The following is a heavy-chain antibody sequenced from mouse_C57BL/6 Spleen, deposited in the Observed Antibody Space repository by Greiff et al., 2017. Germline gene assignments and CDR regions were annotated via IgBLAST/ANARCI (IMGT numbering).Heavy chain of an antibody. CDR3: ASSEYRGWYFDV. D-gene: IGHD5-2*01. CDR1: GYTFTSYW. Sequence: QVQLRQPGAELVRPGSSVKLSCKASGYTFTSYWMDWVKQRPGQGLEWIGNIYPSDSETHYNQKFKDKATLTVDKSSSTAYMQLSSLTSEDSAVYFCASSEYRGWYFDVWGTGTTVTVSS. CDR2: IYPSDSET. V-gene: IGHV1-61*01. J-gene: IGHJ1*03.